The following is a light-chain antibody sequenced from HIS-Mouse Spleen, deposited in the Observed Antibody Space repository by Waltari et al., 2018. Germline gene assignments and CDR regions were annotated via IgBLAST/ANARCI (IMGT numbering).Light chain of an antibody. CDR1: SSNLGSHS. V-gene: IGLV1-47*01. CDR2: RNN. CDR3: AAWDDSLSGPV. J-gene: IGLJ3*02. Sequence: QSVLTQPPSASGTPGQRVTISCSGSSSNLGSHSVSWYQQLPGTAPKLLIYRNNQRPSGVPDRFSGSKSGTSASLAISGLRSEDEADYYCAAWDDSLSGPVFGGGTKLTVL.